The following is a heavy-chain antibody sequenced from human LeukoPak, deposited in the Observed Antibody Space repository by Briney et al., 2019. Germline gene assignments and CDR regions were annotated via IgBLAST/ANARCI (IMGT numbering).Heavy chain of an antibody. V-gene: IGHV3-20*04. CDR3: ARVHYYGSGSYSPFDY. CDR1: GFTFDDYG. D-gene: IGHD3-10*01. J-gene: IGHJ4*02. CDR2: INWNGGST. Sequence: GGSLRLSCAASGFTFDDYGMSWVRQAPGKGLEWVSGINWNGGSTGYADSVKGRFTIPRDNAKNSLYLQMNSLRAEDTALYYCARVHYYGSGSYSPFDYWGQGTLVTVSS.